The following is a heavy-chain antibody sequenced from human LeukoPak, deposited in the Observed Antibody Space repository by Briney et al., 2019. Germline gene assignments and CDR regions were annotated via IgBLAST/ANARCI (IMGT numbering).Heavy chain of an antibody. CDR2: SRNKANSYTT. CDR3: ARSGRSTQVDYPYNAMDV. J-gene: IGHJ6*02. V-gene: IGHV3-72*01. CDR1: GFTFSSYS. Sequence: GGSLRLSCAASGFTFSSYSLNWVRQVPGKGLEWVGRSRNKANSYTTEYAASVKGRFTFSRDDSKNSLSLQMNSLKTEDTAVYYCARSGRSTQVDYPYNAMDVWGPGTTVTVSS. D-gene: IGHD1-26*01.